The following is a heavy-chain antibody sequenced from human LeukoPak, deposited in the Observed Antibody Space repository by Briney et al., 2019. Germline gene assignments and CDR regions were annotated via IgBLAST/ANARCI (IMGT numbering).Heavy chain of an antibody. Sequence: GGSLRLSCVVSEFTFSSHWMTWVRQVLGEGLEWVANITPDGGGSYYVDSVKGRFTISRDNAKNSLYLQLNSLRAEDTAVYYCGFSINYYFDFWGQGTLVTVSS. CDR2: ITPDGGGS. CDR3: GFSINYYFDF. CDR1: EFTFSSHW. D-gene: IGHD1-20*01. V-gene: IGHV3-7*05. J-gene: IGHJ4*02.